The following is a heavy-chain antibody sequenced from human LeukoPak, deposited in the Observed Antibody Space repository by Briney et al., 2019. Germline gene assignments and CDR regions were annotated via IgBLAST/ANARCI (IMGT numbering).Heavy chain of an antibody. CDR3: ARDIQKSRGIAAAGTVDY. CDR1: GYIFNNYF. CDR2: ISAYNGNT. V-gene: IGHV1-18*04. J-gene: IGHJ4*02. D-gene: IGHD6-13*01. Sequence: ASVKVSCKASGYIFNNYFMHWVRQAPGQGLEWMGLISAYNGNTNYAQKLQGRVTMTTDTSTSTAYMELRSLRSDDTAVYYCARDIQKSRGIAAAGTVDYWGQGTLVTVSS.